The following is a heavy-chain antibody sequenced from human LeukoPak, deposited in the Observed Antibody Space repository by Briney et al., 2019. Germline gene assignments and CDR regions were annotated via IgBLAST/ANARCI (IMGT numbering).Heavy chain of an antibody. CDR2: IYYSGST. V-gene: IGHV4-59*01. CDR1: GGSISSYY. CDR3: ARVLVGASAPPLDYYYGMDV. J-gene: IGHJ6*02. Sequence: PSETLSLTCTVSGGSISSYYWSWIRQPPGKGLEWIGYIYYSGSTNYNPSLKSRVTISVDTSKNQFSLKLSSVTAADTAVYYCARVLVGASAPPLDYYYGMDVWGQGTTVTVSS. D-gene: IGHD1-26*01.